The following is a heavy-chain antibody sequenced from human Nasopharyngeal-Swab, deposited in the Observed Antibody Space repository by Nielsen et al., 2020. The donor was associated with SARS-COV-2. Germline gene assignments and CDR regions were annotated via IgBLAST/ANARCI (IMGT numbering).Heavy chain of an antibody. J-gene: IGHJ4*02. CDR2: IYYSGST. V-gene: IGHV4-39*01. CDR1: GGSVSSGSYY. Sequence: GSLRLSCTVSGGSVSSGSYYWGWIRQPPGKGLEWIGSIYYSGSTYYNPSLKSRVTISVDTSKNQFSLKLSSVTAADTAVYYCARHISPFDYWGQGTLVTVSS. CDR3: ARHISPFDY.